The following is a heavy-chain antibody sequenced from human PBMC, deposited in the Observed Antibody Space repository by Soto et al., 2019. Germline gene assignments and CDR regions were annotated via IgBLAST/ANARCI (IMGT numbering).Heavy chain of an antibody. CDR2: IFSSGST. J-gene: IGHJ4*02. D-gene: IGHD5-12*01. CDR3: AREGSYSAYNFAHGIQLWSFDF. V-gene: IGHV4-4*07. Sequence: ETLSLTCTVSGGSINTFYWSWVRQPSGKGLEWIGRIFSSGSTSFNPSLESRVAMSVDTSKNHFSLNLSSVTAADMAVYYCAREGSYSAYNFAHGIQLWSFDFWGQGALVTVSS. CDR1: GGSINTFY.